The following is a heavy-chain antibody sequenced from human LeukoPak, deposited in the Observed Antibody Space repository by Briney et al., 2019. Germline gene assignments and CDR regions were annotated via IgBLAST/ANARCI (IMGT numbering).Heavy chain of an antibody. CDR2: IYYSGST. V-gene: IGHV4-59*01. CDR3: ARGGRGAVGATKYYFDY. CDR1: GGSISSYY. Sequence: SETLSLTCTVSGGSISSYYWSWIRQPPGKGLEWIGYIYYSGSTNYNPSLKSRVTISVDTSKNQFSLKLSSVTAADTAVYYCARGGRGAVGATKYYFDYWGQGTLVTVSS. D-gene: IGHD1-26*01. J-gene: IGHJ4*02.